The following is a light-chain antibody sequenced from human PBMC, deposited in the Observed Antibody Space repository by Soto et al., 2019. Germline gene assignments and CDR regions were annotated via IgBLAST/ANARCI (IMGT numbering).Light chain of an antibody. J-gene: IGKJ1*01. CDR2: GAS. CDR3: QHSSRT. CDR1: QSVSSSN. Sequence: DIVLTQSPGTLSLSPGERATISCRASQSVSSSNLAWYQHKPGQAPRLLIYGASTRATGIPDRFSGSGSGTDFTLTISRLEPEDFAIYYCQHSSRTFGQGTKVEIK. V-gene: IGKV3-20*01.